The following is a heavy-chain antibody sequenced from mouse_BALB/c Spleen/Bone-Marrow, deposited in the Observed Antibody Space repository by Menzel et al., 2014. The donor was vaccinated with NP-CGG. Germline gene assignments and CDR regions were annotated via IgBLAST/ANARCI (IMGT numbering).Heavy chain of an antibody. D-gene: IGHD2-1*01. CDR1: GFTFSSFG. CDR3: ARGGNYAWFAY. V-gene: IGHV5-17*02. J-gene: IGHJ3*01. CDR2: ISSGSSTI. Sequence: VKLQESGGGLVQPGGSRKLSCAASGFTFSSFGMHWVRQAPEKGLEWVAYISSGSSTIYYADTVKGRFTISRDNPKNTLFLQMTSLRSEDTAMYYCARGGNYAWFAYCGQGTLVTVSA.